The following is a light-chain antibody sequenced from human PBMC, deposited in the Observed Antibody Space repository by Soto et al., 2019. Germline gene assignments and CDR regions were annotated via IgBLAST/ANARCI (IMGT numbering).Light chain of an antibody. J-gene: IGKJ1*01. CDR2: GAS. CDR1: QSVNSNY. CDR3: QQYDNSSLT. Sequence: EIVLTQSPGTLSLSPGERATLSCRASQSVNSNYLAWYQQKPGQRPRVLMYGASSRATGIPDRFSGSGSGTDFTLTISRLEPEDFAVYYCQQYDNSSLTFGQGTKVEI. V-gene: IGKV3-20*01.